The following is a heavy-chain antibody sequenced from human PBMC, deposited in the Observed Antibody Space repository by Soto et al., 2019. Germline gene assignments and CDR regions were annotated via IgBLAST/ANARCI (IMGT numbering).Heavy chain of an antibody. CDR2: ISSGGSSI. CDR1: GFTFSDYY. J-gene: IGHJ6*04. CDR3: AAGFTGPYYYGMYV. D-gene: IGHD2-8*02. V-gene: IGHV3-11*01. Sequence: QVQLVESGGGLVKPGGSLRLSCVVSGFTFSDYYMSWLRQAPGKGLEWVSYISSGGSSIYYADSVKGRFTISRDNAKNSLYLQMNSLRAEDTAVYYCAAGFTGPYYYGMYVWGEGTTVTVSS.